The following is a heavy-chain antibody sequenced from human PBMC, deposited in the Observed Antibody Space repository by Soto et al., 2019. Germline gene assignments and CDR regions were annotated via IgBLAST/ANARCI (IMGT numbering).Heavy chain of an antibody. D-gene: IGHD2-2*01. Sequence: QVQLVESGGGVVQPGRSLRLSCAASGFTFSSYGMHWVRQAPGKGLEWVAVISYDGSNKYYADSVKGRFTISRDNSKNTLYLQMNSLRAEVTAVYYCATGVVVVPAAIRYYYYGMDVWGQGTTVTVSS. CDR2: ISYDGSNK. CDR3: ATGVVVVPAAIRYYYYGMDV. V-gene: IGHV3-30*03. CDR1: GFTFSSYG. J-gene: IGHJ6*02.